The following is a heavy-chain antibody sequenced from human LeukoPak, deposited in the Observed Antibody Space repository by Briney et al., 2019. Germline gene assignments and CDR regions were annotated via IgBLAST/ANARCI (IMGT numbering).Heavy chain of an antibody. J-gene: IGHJ4*02. D-gene: IGHD4-11*01. V-gene: IGHV3-20*01. CDR1: GFTVDDYG. Sequence: GGSLRLSCAVSGFTVDDYGMSWVRQAPGKGLEWVAGINWNGGSTAYADSVKGRFTISRDNAKNSLYLQMNSLRVEDTALYHCARGVYSNADYFDYWGQGTLVTVSS. CDR3: ARGVYSNADYFDY. CDR2: INWNGGST.